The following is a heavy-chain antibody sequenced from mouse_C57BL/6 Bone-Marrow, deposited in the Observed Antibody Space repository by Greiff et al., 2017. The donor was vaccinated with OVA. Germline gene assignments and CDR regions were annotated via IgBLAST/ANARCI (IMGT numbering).Heavy chain of an antibody. Sequence: VQLQQPGAELVMPGASVKLSCKASGYTFTSYWMHWVKQRPGQGLEWIGEIDPSDSYTNYNQKFKGKSTLTVDKSSSTAYMKLSSLTSEDSAVYYCARWGLRDYWGQGTTLTVSS. CDR2: IDPSDSYT. CDR3: ARWGLRDY. CDR1: GYTFTSYW. J-gene: IGHJ2*01. D-gene: IGHD3-2*02. V-gene: IGHV1-69*01.